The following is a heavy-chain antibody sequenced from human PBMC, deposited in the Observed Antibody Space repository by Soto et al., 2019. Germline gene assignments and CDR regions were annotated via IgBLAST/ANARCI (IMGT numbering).Heavy chain of an antibody. CDR2: IYHSGST. D-gene: IGHD5-12*01. J-gene: IGHJ4*02. V-gene: IGHV4-30-2*01. Sequence: QLQLQESGSGLVKPSQTLSLTCAVSGGSISSGGYSWSWIRQPPGKGLEWIGYIYHSGSTYYNPSLESRITISADRSKSQFSLKMSSVTAADTAVYYCAAGGGLPRYYWGQGTLVTVSS. CDR1: GGSISSGGYS. CDR3: AAGGGLPRYY.